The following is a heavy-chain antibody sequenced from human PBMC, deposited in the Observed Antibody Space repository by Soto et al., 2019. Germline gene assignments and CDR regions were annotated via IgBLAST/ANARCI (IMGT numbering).Heavy chain of an antibody. CDR3: ARFSGWYSAFDY. CDR1: GGSISSYY. D-gene: IGHD6-19*01. Sequence: PSETLSLTCTVSGGSISSYYWTWIRQPPGKGLEWIGYIYSSGSTNYNPSLKSRVTISIDTSKNEVSLKVTSVTAADTAIYYCARFSGWYSAFDYWGQGTPVTVSS. V-gene: IGHV4-59*01. CDR2: IYSSGST. J-gene: IGHJ4*02.